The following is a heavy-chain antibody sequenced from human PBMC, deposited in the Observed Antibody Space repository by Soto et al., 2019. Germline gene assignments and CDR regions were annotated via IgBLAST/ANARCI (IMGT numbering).Heavy chain of an antibody. CDR2: VYARWAT. Sequence: PSETLSLTCPVSGSSITSHYWSWIRQSAGEGLQWIGRVYARWATNYNPSLKSRVTISGDTSKNQFSLKLTSVTAADTAVYYCARSSGYDFFYSGMDVWGHGTTVTVSS. CDR3: ARSSGYDFFYSGMDV. D-gene: IGHD5-18*01. V-gene: IGHV4-59*10. CDR1: GSSITSHY. J-gene: IGHJ6*02.